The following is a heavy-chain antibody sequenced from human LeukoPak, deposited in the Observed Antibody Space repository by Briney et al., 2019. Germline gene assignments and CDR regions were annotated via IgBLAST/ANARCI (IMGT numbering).Heavy chain of an antibody. CDR1: GYNFISYA. J-gene: IGHJ5*02. CDR3: ARDRVVGLAPFDP. D-gene: IGHD2-15*01. Sequence: ASVKDSCKASGYNFISYAMHWVRQAPGQSLEWMGWIHTDNGDTKYSHYFLGRVTITRDTSANTAYMELSSLRSEDTAVYYCARDRVVGLAPFDPWGQGTLVTVSS. V-gene: IGHV1-3*04. CDR2: IHTDNGDT.